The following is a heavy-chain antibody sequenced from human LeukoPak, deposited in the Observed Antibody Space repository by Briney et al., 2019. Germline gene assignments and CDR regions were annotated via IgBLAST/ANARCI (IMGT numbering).Heavy chain of an antibody. CDR1: GFTFSSYA. CDR3: ARDLRGVRGKLIDY. Sequence: GGSLRLSCAASGFTFSSYAMSWVRQAPGKGLEWVSAISGSGGSTYYADSVKGRFTISRDNSKNTLYLQMNSLRAEDTAVYYCARDLRGVRGKLIDYWGQGTLVTVSS. D-gene: IGHD3-10*01. V-gene: IGHV3-23*01. CDR2: ISGSGGST. J-gene: IGHJ4*02.